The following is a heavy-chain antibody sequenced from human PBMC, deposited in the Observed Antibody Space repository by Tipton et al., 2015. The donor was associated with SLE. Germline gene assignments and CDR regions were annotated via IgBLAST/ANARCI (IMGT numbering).Heavy chain of an antibody. J-gene: IGHJ4*02. CDR2: SYSSGTT. Sequence: TLSLTCTVSGGSINGYYWSWIRQSPGKGLEWIGYSYSSGTTSYNPSLKSRVTISVDTSKNQFSLRVTSVTAADTAVYYCARPGSGDYWGQGTLVTVSS. V-gene: IGHV4-59*12. D-gene: IGHD6-25*01. CDR3: ARPGSGDY. CDR1: GGSINGYY.